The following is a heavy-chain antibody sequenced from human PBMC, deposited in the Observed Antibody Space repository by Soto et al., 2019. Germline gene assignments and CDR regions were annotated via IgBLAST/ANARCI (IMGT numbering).Heavy chain of an antibody. J-gene: IGHJ6*02. D-gene: IGHD3-22*01. Sequence: PGGSLRLSCAASGFTFSSYSMNWVRQAPGKGLEWVSYISSSSSTIYYADSVKGRFTISRDNAKNSLYLQMNSLRAEDTAVYYCASHFTYYDSSGYGPFPSYYGMDVWGQGTTVTVSS. V-gene: IGHV3-48*01. CDR2: ISSSSSTI. CDR1: GFTFSSYS. CDR3: ASHFTYYDSSGYGPFPSYYGMDV.